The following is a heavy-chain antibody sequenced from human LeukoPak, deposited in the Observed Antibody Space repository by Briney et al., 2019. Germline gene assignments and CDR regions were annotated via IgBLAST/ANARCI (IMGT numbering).Heavy chain of an antibody. D-gene: IGHD3-9*01. J-gene: IGHJ4*02. Sequence: GRSLRLSCAASGFTFSSYAMHWVRQAPGRGREWVAVIPYDGSNKYYAGSVKGRFTISRDNSKNTLYLQMNSVRAEDTAVYYCARAYYDILTGYYDYWGQGTLVTVSS. CDR3: ARAYYDILTGYYDY. CDR2: IPYDGSNK. V-gene: IGHV3-30-3*01. CDR1: GFTFSSYA.